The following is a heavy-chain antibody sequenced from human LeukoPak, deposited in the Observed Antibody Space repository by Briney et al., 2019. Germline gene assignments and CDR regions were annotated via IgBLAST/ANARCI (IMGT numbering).Heavy chain of an antibody. J-gene: IGHJ4*02. V-gene: IGHV3-21*01. CDR1: GFTLSNYS. CDR2: ISSSSRYI. CDR3: ARVLVGAPVGGDY. D-gene: IGHD1-26*01. Sequence: GGSLRLSCAASGFTLSNYSMNWVRQAPGKGLEWVSFISSSSRYIYYAGSVKGRFTISRDNAKNSLYLQMNSLRAEDTAVYYCARVLVGAPVGGDYWGQGTLVTVSS.